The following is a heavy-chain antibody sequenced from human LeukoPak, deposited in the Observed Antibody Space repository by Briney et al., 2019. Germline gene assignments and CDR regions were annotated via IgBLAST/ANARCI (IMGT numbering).Heavy chain of an antibody. CDR3: AKDGYNYSDY. J-gene: IGHJ4*02. V-gene: IGHV3-30*02. Sequence: PGGSLRLSCAASGFTFNNAWMSWVRQAPGKGLEWVAFIRYDGSNKDYADSVKGRFTISRDNSKNTLYLQMNSLRAEDTAVYYCAKDGYNYSDYWGQGTLVTVSS. D-gene: IGHD5-24*01. CDR2: IRYDGSNK. CDR1: GFTFNNAW.